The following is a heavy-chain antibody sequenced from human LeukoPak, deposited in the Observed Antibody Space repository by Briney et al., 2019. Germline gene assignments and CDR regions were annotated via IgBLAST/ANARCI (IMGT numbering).Heavy chain of an antibody. Sequence: PSETLSLTCAVSGGSISSGGYSWSWIRQPPGKGLEWIGYIYHSGSTYYNPSLKSRVTISVDRSKNQFSLKLSSVTAADTAVYYCARARGEYGGVYFDYWGQGTLVTVSS. D-gene: IGHD4/OR15-4a*01. CDR3: ARARGEYGGVYFDY. V-gene: IGHV4-30-2*01. CDR1: GGSISSGGYS. J-gene: IGHJ4*02. CDR2: IYHSGST.